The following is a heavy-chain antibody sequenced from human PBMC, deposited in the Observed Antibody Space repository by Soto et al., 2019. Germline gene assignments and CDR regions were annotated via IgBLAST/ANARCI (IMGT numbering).Heavy chain of an antibody. Sequence: EVQLVESGGGLVQPGGSLRLSCAASGFTFSSYSMNWFRQAPGKGLEWVSYISSSSSSIYYADSVNGRFNISRDNAKNTLYLQMTSLRDEDTAVYYCARGVRYSSGWYSFDYWGQGTLVTVSS. CDR1: GFTFSSYS. CDR3: ARGVRYSSGWYSFDY. V-gene: IGHV3-48*02. D-gene: IGHD6-19*01. J-gene: IGHJ4*02. CDR2: ISSSSSSI.